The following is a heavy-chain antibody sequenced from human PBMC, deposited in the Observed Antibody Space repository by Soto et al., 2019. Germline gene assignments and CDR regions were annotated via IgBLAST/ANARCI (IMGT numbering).Heavy chain of an antibody. CDR1: GFTFSSYG. J-gene: IGHJ6*02. CDR2: IWYDGSHK. CDR3: ARNTSNYGMDV. D-gene: IGHD2-2*02. Sequence: SLRLSCAASGFTFSSYGMHWVRQAPGKGLEWVAVIWYDGSHKYYADSVKGRFTISRDNSKNTLYLQMNSLRAEDTAVYYCARNTSNYGMDVWGQGTTVTVSS. V-gene: IGHV3-33*01.